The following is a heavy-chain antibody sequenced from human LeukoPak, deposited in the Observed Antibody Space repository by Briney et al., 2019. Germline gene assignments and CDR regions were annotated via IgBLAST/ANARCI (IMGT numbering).Heavy chain of an antibody. J-gene: IGHJ6*03. Sequence: PSETLSLTCTVSGASISGYYWSWIRQPPGKRLEWIGYIISTGTINYNPSLKSRVTISVDTSKNQFSLKLSSVAAADTAVYYCARWAVAGTNIYYYYYMDVWGKGTTVTVSS. CDR1: GASISGYY. CDR2: IISTGTI. V-gene: IGHV4-59*01. CDR3: ARWAVAGTNIYYYYYMDV. D-gene: IGHD6-19*01.